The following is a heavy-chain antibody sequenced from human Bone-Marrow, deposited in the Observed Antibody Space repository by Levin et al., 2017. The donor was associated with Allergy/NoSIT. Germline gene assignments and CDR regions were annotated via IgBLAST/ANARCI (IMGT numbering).Heavy chain of an antibody. J-gene: IGHJ4*02. V-gene: IGHV3-48*03. CDR2: ISGSGSTI. Sequence: GESLKISCAASGFTFSSYEMNWVRQAPGKGLEWLSYISGSGSTIYYADSVRGRFTISRDNAKNSLYLQMNSLRAEDTAVYYCASPARGYSGTDDRGGQGTLVTVSS. CDR3: ASPARGYSGTDDR. CDR1: GFTFSSYE. D-gene: IGHD5-12*01.